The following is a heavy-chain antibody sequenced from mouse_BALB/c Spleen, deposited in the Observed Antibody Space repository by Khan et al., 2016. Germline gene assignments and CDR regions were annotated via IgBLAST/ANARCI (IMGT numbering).Heavy chain of an antibody. CDR1: GYIFTSYW. J-gene: IGHJ2*01. CDR2: IYPSDSYT. D-gene: IGHD1-1*01. CDR3: TRSGGSFYDY. Sequence: QVQLKQSGAELVRPGASVKLSCKASGYIFTSYWLNWVKQRPGQGLEWIGNIYPSDSYTNYNQTFKDKAALTVDKSSSTAYMQLSSPTSEDSAVYYCTRSGGSFYDYWGQGTTLTVSS. V-gene: IGHV1-69*02.